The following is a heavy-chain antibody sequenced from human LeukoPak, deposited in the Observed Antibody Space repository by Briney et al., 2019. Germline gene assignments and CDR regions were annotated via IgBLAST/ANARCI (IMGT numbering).Heavy chain of an antibody. CDR3: ARYSGSYQPPNYYYYGMDV. Sequence: PSETLSLTCTVSGGSISSYYWSWIRQPPGKGLEWIGYIYYSGSTNYNPSLKSRVTISVDTSKNQFSLKLSSVTAADTAVYYCARYSGSYQPPNYYYYGMDVWGQGTTVTVSS. CDR1: GGSISSYY. CDR2: IYYSGST. J-gene: IGHJ6*02. D-gene: IGHD1-26*01. V-gene: IGHV4-59*08.